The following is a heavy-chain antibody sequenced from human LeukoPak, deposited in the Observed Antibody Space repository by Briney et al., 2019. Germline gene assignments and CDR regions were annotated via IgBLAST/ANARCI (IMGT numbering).Heavy chain of an antibody. Sequence: GGSLRLSCAASRFTFSSYAMSWVRQAPGEGLEWVSAISGGGGNTYYANSVKGRFTISRDNSKNTLYLQMNNLRVEDTALYYCAKGGAAAGRYYYYYMDVWGKGTTVIVSS. D-gene: IGHD6-13*01. CDR2: ISGGGGNT. CDR1: RFTFSSYA. V-gene: IGHV3-23*01. CDR3: AKGGAAAGRYYYYYMDV. J-gene: IGHJ6*03.